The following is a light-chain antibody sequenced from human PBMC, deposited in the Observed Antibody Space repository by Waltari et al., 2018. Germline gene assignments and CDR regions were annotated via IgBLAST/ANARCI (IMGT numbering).Light chain of an antibody. Sequence: QSALTQPASVSGSPGQSITISCTGTTSDVGNYNLVSWYQQHPGKAPKLIIYEVTKRPSGVSNRFSGSKSGNTASLTSSGLQADDEADYYCHSHATSITSVIFGGGTKLTVI. J-gene: IGLJ2*01. CDR2: EVT. V-gene: IGLV2-23*02. CDR3: HSHATSITSVI. CDR1: TSDVGNYNL.